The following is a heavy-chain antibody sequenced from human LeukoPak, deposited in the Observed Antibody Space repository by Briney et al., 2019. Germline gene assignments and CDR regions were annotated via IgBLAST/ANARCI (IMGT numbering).Heavy chain of an antibody. V-gene: IGHV5-51*01. D-gene: IGHD2-15*01. J-gene: IGHJ5*02. Sequence: GESLKISCKGSGYSINNYWIGWVRQMPGKGLEWMGXIYPADSDIRYSPSFQGQVTISADKSISTAYLQWSSLKASDTAMYYCARREYCSGGSCYTWFDPWGQGTLVIVSS. CDR2: IYPADSDI. CDR3: ARREYCSGGSCYTWFDP. CDR1: GYSINNYW.